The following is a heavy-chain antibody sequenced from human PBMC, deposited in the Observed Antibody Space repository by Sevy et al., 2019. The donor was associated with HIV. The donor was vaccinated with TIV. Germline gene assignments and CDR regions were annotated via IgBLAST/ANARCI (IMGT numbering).Heavy chain of an antibody. V-gene: IGHV3-48*02. D-gene: IGHD4-17*01. J-gene: IGHJ4*02. CDR1: GFTFSTYA. CDR3: ARAGRDYGFLFSY. CDR2: ISGSSSTI. Sequence: GGSLRLSCAASGFTFSTYAMNWVRQAPGEGLEWVSYISGSSSTIYYADSVKGRFTISRDNARNSLYLQMYSLRDEDTAVYYCARAGRDYGFLFSYWGQGTLVTVSS.